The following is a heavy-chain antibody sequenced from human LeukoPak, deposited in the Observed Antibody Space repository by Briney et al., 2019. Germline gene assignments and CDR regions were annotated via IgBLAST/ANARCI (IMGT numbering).Heavy chain of an antibody. J-gene: IGHJ4*02. Sequence: SETLSLTCTVSGDSISSSGYYWSWTRQPPGKGLEWIGEINHSGSTNYNPSLKSRVTISVDTSKNQFSLKLSSVTAADTAVYYCARSGGYSYGSWGYWGQGTLVTVSS. V-gene: IGHV4-39*07. CDR3: ARSGGYSYGSWGY. CDR1: GDSISSSGYY. D-gene: IGHD5-18*01. CDR2: INHSGST.